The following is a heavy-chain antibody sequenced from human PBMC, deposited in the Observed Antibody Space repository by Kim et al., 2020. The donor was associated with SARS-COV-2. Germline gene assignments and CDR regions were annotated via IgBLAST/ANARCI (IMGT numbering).Heavy chain of an antibody. D-gene: IGHD6-13*01. CDR3: AKGGSSWLFDY. CDR2: K. J-gene: IGHJ4*02. V-gene: IGHV3-33*06. Sequence: KYYAGSVKGRFTISRDNSKNTLYLQMNSRRAEDTAVYYCAKGGSSWLFDYWGQGTLVTVSS.